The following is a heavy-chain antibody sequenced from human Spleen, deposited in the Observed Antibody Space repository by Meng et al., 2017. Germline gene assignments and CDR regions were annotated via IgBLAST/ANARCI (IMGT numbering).Heavy chain of an antibody. CDR1: GGSISSGSYYW. CDR2: IYPGDSDM. J-gene: IGHJ3*02. D-gene: IGHD6-19*01. CDR3: ARRFGGWSGENAFDI. V-gene: IGHV5-51*01. Sequence: GGSLRLSCTVSGGSISSGSYYWSWIRQPAGKGLEWMGSIYPGDSDMRYSPSFQGQVTISADKSISTAYLQWSSLKASDTAMYYCARRFGGWSGENAFDIWGQGTMVTVSS.